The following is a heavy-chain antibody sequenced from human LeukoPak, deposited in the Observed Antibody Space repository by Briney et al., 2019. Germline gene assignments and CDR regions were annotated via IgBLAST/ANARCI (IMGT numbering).Heavy chain of an antibody. Sequence: SETLSLTCTVSGGSISSYYWSWIRQPPGKGLERIGYIYYSGSTNYNPSLKSRVTISVDTSKNQFSLKLSSVTAADTAVYYCARVPPRFYDILTGYYRGAFDIWGQGTMVTVSS. CDR2: IYYSGST. CDR3: ARVPPRFYDILTGYYRGAFDI. V-gene: IGHV4-59*01. CDR1: GGSISSYY. D-gene: IGHD3-9*01. J-gene: IGHJ3*02.